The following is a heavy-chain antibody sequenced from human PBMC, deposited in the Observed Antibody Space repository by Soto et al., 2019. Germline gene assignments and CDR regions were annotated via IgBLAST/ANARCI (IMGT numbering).Heavy chain of an antibody. Sequence: EVQLLESGGGLVQPGGSLRLSCAASGFSFSSYDMSWVRQAPGKGLEWVSTISGSCGRTYYADSVKGRFTISRDNSMNTLYLQINSLRAADTDGYYCAKDLHYDTSGYSGAWGQGTLVTVSS. CDR2: ISGSCGRT. CDR1: GFSFSSYD. J-gene: IGHJ5*02. CDR3: AKDLHYDTSGYSGA. D-gene: IGHD3-22*01. V-gene: IGHV3-23*01.